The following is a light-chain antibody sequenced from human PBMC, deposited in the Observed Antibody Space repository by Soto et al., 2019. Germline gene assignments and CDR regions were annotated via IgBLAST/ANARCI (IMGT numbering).Light chain of an antibody. Sequence: EVVMRQSPATLSVSPGEGATLSCRASQGIGDTLAWYQHKPGQTPRLLIYDTSTRATGVPTRFSGSRSGTDFTLTISRLEPEDFAVYFCQRYGSSPLITFGQGTRLEIK. CDR2: DTS. J-gene: IGKJ5*01. V-gene: IGKV3-20*01. CDR3: QRYGSSPLIT. CDR1: QGIGDT.